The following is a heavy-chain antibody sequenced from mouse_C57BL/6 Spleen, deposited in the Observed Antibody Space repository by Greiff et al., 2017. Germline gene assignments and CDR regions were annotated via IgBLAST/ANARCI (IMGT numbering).Heavy chain of an antibody. CDR3: ARHWDYAMDY. J-gene: IGHJ4*01. D-gene: IGHD4-1*01. CDR1: GFSLTSYG. V-gene: IGHV2-3*01. CDR2: LWGDGST. Sequence: VQRVESGPGLVAPSQSLSITCTVSGFSLTSYGVSWVRQPPGKGLEWLGVLWGDGSTNYHSALIYRLSISKDNSKSQVFFKMNSLQADDTAIYYCARHWDYAMDYWGQGTSVTVSS.